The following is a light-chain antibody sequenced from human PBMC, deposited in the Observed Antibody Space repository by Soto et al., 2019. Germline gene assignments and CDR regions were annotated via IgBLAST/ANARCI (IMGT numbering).Light chain of an antibody. CDR1: SSDVGSYNL. Sequence: QSALTQPASVSGSPGQSITISCTGTSSDVGSYNLVSWYQQHPGKAPKLMIYEGSKRPSGVSNRFSVSKSGNTASLTISGLQAEDEADYYCCSYAGSHVVFGGGTKLTVL. J-gene: IGLJ2*01. CDR3: CSYAGSHVV. CDR2: EGS. V-gene: IGLV2-23*01.